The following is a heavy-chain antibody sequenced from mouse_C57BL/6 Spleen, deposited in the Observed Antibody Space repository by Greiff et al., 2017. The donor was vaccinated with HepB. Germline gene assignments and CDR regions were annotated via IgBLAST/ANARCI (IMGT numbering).Heavy chain of an antibody. J-gene: IGHJ1*03. D-gene: IGHD4-1*01. V-gene: IGHV2-6*01. CDR3: ARLGRDWYFDV. CDR2: IWGVGST. Sequence: VQVVESGPGLVAPSQSLSITCTVSGFSLTSYGVDWVRQSPGKGLGWLGVIWGVGSTNYNSALKSRLSISKDNSKSQVFLKMNSLQTDDTAMYYCARLGRDWYFDVWGTGTTVTVSS. CDR1: GFSLTSYG.